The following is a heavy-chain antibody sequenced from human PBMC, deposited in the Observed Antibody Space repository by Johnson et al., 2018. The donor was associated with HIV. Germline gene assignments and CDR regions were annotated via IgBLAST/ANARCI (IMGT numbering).Heavy chain of an antibody. Sequence: QVQLVESGGGVVQPGRSLRLSCAASGFTFSSYGMHWVRQAPGQGLEWVAVISYDGSNKYYADSVKGRFTISRDNSKNTLYLQMNSLRAEDTAVYYCASSAPGLLPNDAFDIWGQGTMVTVSS. CDR3: ASSAPGLLPNDAFDI. D-gene: IGHD2-15*01. CDR1: GFTFSSYG. V-gene: IGHV3-30*03. CDR2: ISYDGSNK. J-gene: IGHJ3*02.